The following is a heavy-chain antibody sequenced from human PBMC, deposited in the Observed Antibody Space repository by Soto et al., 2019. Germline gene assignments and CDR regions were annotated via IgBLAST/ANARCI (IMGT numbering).Heavy chain of an antibody. CDR1: GITFSRYG. CDR3: ATSVETDGTGFDY. J-gene: IGHJ4*02. Sequence: GGSLRLSCTVSGITFSRYGMHWVRQAPGKGLEWVGVIWYDGSHSYYADSVKGRFTISRDNSKNTQSLQMNSLRAEDTAIYYCATSVETDGTGFDYWGQGTLVTVSS. V-gene: IGHV3-33*01. D-gene: IGHD3-10*01. CDR2: IWYDGSHS.